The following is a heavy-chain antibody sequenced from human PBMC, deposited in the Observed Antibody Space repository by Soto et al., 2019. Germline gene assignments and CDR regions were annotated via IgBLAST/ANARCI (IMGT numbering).Heavy chain of an antibody. D-gene: IGHD3-9*01. Sequence: QVQLVQSGAEVKKPGSSVKVSCKASGGTFSSYAISWVRQAPGQGLEWMGGIIPIFGTANYAQKFQGRVTITADESTSTAYMELSSLRSEDMAVYYCARAGLSYDILTGYFLNWFDPWGQGTLVTVSS. J-gene: IGHJ5*02. CDR1: GGTFSSYA. CDR3: ARAGLSYDILTGYFLNWFDP. CDR2: IIPIFGTA. V-gene: IGHV1-69*01.